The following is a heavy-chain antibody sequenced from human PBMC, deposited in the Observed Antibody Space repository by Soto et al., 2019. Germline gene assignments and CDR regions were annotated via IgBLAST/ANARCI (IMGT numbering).Heavy chain of an antibody. CDR1: GGSFSGYY. CDR2: INHSGST. V-gene: IGHV4-34*01. D-gene: IGHD2-15*01. CDR3: ARTGCSGGSCYVFDY. J-gene: IGHJ4*02. Sequence: QVQLQQWGAGLLKPSETLSLTCAVYGGSFSGYYWSWIRQPPGKGLEWIGEINHSGSTNYNPSLKSRVTISVDTSKNQFSLKLSSVTAADTAVYYCARTGCSGGSCYVFDYWGQGTLVTVSS.